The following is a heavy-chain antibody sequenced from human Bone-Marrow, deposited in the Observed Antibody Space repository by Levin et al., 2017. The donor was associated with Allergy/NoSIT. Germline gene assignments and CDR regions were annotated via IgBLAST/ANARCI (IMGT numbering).Heavy chain of an antibody. V-gene: IGHV3-48*02. CDR2: ISSSGDST. CDR1: GFSFWHYT. Sequence: GESLKISCAASGFSFWHYTMNWVRQAPGKGLEWVSCISSSGDSTYYADSVKGRFTISRDNAKNSLYLQLNRLRDEDTALYYCARDPARGYYDSSGYSGDHWGQGTLVTVSS. D-gene: IGHD3-22*01. CDR3: ARDPARGYYDSSGYSGDH. J-gene: IGHJ4*02.